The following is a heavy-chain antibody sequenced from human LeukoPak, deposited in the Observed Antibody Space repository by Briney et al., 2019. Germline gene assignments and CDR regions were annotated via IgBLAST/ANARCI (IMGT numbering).Heavy chain of an antibody. CDR3: ARDLGRVVPAAIPYYYYMDV. D-gene: IGHD2-2*02. CDR1: GGTFRSYA. CDR2: IMPIFGTA. Sequence: ASVKDSCKASGGTFRSYAISWVRQAPGQGLEWMGGIMPIFGTANYAQKFQGRVTITTDESTSTAYMELSSLRSEDTAVYYCARDLGRVVPAAIPYYYYMDVWGKGTTVTVSS. J-gene: IGHJ6*03. V-gene: IGHV1-69*05.